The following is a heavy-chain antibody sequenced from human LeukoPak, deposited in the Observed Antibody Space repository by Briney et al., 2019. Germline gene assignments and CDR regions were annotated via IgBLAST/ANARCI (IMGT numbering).Heavy chain of an antibody. CDR2: ISWNSGSI. CDR3: AKDLYGDYVQYYFDY. Sequence: GGSLRLSCAASGFTFDDYAMHWVRQAPGKGLEWVSGISWNSGSISYADSVKGRFTISRDNAKNSLYLQMNSLRAEDTALYYCAKDLYGDYVQYYFDYWGQGTLATVSS. D-gene: IGHD4-17*01. J-gene: IGHJ4*02. CDR1: GFTFDDYA. V-gene: IGHV3-9*01.